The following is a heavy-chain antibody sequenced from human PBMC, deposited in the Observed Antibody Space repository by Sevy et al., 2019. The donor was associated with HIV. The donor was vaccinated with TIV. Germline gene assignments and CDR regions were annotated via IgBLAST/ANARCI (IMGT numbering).Heavy chain of an antibody. D-gene: IGHD3-22*01. Sequence: GGSLRLSCVASGFTLSNYAMSWVRQAPGKGLEWVSILSASGGSTYYAESVKGRVTISRDNSKNTQDLEMNSLRGEDTVVYYCAKGSRKYYYDSGGYYGDWGQGPLVTVSS. CDR3: AKGSRKYYYDSGGYYGD. CDR1: GFTLSNYA. CDR2: LSASGGST. J-gene: IGHJ4*01. V-gene: IGHV3-23*01.